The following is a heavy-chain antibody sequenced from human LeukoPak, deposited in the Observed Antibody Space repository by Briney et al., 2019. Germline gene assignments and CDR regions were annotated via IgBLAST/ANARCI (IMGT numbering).Heavy chain of an antibody. Sequence: ASVKVSCKASGYTFTSYYVHWVRQAPGQGLEWMGIINPSGGSTSYAQKFQGRVTMTRDMSTSTVYMELSSLRSEDTAVYYCARVITIFPDSSGYYDYWGQGTLVTVSS. CDR2: INPSGGST. D-gene: IGHD3-22*01. V-gene: IGHV1-46*01. CDR3: ARVITIFPDSSGYYDY. CDR1: GYTFTSYY. J-gene: IGHJ4*02.